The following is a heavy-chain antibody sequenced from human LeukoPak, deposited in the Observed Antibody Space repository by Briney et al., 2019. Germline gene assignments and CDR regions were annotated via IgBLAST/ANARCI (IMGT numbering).Heavy chain of an antibody. CDR2: IIPILGIA. D-gene: IGHD3-3*01. J-gene: IGHJ6*02. V-gene: IGHV1-69*04. CDR1: GGTFISYA. CDR3: ARVVTITYGMDV. Sequence: GASVKVSCKASGGTFISYAISWVRQAPGQGLEWMGRIIPILGIANYAQKFQGRVTITADKSTSTAYMELSSLRSEDTAVYYCARVVTITYGMDVWGQGTTVTVSS.